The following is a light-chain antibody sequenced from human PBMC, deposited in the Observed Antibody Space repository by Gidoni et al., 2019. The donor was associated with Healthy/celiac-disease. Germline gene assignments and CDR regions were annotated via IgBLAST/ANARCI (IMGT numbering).Light chain of an antibody. CDR1: SSNIGAGYD. Sequence: QSVLTQPPSVSGAPGQTATISCTGSSSNIGAGYDVHWYQQLPGTAPKLLIYGTSNRPSGVPDRFSGSKSGTSASLAITGLQAEDEADYYCQSYDSSLSGHVVFGGGTKLTVL. CDR2: GTS. J-gene: IGLJ2*01. CDR3: QSYDSSLSGHVV. V-gene: IGLV1-40*01.